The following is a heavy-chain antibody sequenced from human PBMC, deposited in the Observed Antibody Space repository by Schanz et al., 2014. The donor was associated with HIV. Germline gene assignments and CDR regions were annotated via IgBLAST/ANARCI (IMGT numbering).Heavy chain of an antibody. Sequence: EVQLVESGGGLVQPGRSLRLSCAASRFTFNTYAMAWVRQAPGKGLECVSSIDNNGGRTYYADSVKGRFTISRDNSKNTLYLQMNSLRAEDTAVYYCARDCHGGVYYGDYVCYWGQGTLVTVSS. CDR2: IDNNGGRT. D-gene: IGHD4-17*01. V-gene: IGHV3-23*04. CDR1: RFTFNTYA. J-gene: IGHJ4*02. CDR3: ARDCHGGVYYGDYVCY.